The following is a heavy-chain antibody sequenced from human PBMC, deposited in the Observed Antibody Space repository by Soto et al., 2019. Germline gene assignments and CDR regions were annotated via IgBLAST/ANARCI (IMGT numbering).Heavy chain of an antibody. J-gene: IGHJ4*02. Sequence: SETLSLTCTVSGASMSSGGYYWTWIRQSPGKGLEWIGYIYYSGSTYYNPSLESRVTISVDTSKNQFSLKLTSVTAADTAIYYCARRIVSTETFDDWGQGTLVTVSS. CDR2: IYYSGST. V-gene: IGHV4-30-4*01. CDR3: ARRIVSTETFDD. D-gene: IGHD5-12*01. CDR1: GASMSSGGYY.